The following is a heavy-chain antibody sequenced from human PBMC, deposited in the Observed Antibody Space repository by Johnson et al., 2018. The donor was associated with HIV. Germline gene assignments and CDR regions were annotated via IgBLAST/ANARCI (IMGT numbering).Heavy chain of an antibody. CDR2: IDTAGST. V-gene: IGHV3-53*01. CDR3: ARDEVAGAFDI. J-gene: IGHJ3*02. Sequence: VQLVESGGGLIQPGGSLRLSCAASGFTVSSNYMSWVRQAPGKGLEWVSVIDTAGSTYDADSVKGRFTISRDNSKNTLYLQMNSLRAEDTAVYYCARDEVAGAFDIWGQGTMVTVSS. CDR1: GFTVSSNY.